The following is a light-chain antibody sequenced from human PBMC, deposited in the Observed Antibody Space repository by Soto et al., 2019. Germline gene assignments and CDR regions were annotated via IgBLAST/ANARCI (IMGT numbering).Light chain of an antibody. Sequence: EIVLTQSPATLSLSPGERATLSCRASQSVSSYLAWYQQKPGQAPRRLIYDASNRATGIPARFSGSGSGTDFTLTISSLEPEDFAVYYCQQRSNWPITFGQGIRLEN. J-gene: IGKJ5*01. V-gene: IGKV3-11*01. CDR2: DAS. CDR3: QQRSNWPIT. CDR1: QSVSSY.